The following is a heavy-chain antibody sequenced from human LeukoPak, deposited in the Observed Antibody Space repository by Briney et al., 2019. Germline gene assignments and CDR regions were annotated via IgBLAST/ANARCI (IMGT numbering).Heavy chain of an antibody. D-gene: IGHD4/OR15-4a*01. CDR3: AKGLWCEC. Sequence: GGSLRLSCAASEFTFSNYAMTRVRQAPGKGLEWVSAITGSGGSTYYADSVKGRFTISRDDSKNTLYLQMNSLRAEDTAIYYCAKGLWCECWGQGSLVTVSS. J-gene: IGHJ4*02. CDR1: EFTFSNYA. V-gene: IGHV3-23*01. CDR2: ITGSGGST.